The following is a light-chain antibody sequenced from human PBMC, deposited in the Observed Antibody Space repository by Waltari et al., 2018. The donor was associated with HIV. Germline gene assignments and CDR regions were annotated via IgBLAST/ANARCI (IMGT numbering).Light chain of an antibody. CDR1: SSAVGDYNQ. Sequence: QSALTQPASVSGSPGQSITISCTATSSAVGDYNQVSWYHQHPGNAPKLIIYSVSNRACGGSNRLSGSTSGNTGSLTISGLQTEDEADYYCSSYTSSSTRGFGTGTKVTVL. V-gene: IGLV2-14*01. J-gene: IGLJ1*01. CDR3: SSYTSSSTRG. CDR2: SVS.